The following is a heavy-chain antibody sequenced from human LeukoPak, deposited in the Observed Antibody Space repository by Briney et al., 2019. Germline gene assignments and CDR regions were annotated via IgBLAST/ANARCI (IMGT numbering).Heavy chain of an antibody. D-gene: IGHD1-26*01. Sequence: SETLSLTCTVSGGSIINYYWSWIRQPPGKGLEWIGYFYYSGSTNYNPSLRSRVTMSVDASKNQLSLKLSSVTAADTAVYYCAKGHSVATTFGAFDIWGQGTMVTVSS. CDR3: AKGHSVATTFGAFDI. CDR1: GGSIINYY. V-gene: IGHV4-59*01. CDR2: FYYSGST. J-gene: IGHJ3*02.